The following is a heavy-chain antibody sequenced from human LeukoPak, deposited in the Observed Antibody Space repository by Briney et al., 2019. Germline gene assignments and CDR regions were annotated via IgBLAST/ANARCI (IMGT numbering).Heavy chain of an antibody. CDR1: GFTFSSYA. D-gene: IGHD5-18*01. V-gene: IGHV3-23*01. Sequence: PGGSLRLSCAASGFTFSSYAMSWVRQGPGKGLEWVSAISGSGGSTYYADSVKGRFTISRDNSKNTLYLQMNSLRAEDTAVYYCAKDHSRLPTPYYFDYWGQGTLVTVSS. CDR2: ISGSGGST. J-gene: IGHJ4*02. CDR3: AKDHSRLPTPYYFDY.